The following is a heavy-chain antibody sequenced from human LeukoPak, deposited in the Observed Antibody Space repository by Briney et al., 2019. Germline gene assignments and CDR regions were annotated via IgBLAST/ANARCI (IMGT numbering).Heavy chain of an antibody. CDR1: GFTFSSYA. CDR2: ISGSGGST. D-gene: IGHD6-19*01. V-gene: IGHV3-23*01. J-gene: IGHJ6*02. CDR3: AKGAVAGNYYYYGMDV. Sequence: GGSLRLSCAASGFTFSSYAMIWVRQAPGKGLEWVSTISGSGGSTYYADPVKGRFTISRDNSKNTLYLQMNSLRAEDTAVYYCAKGAVAGNYYYYGMDVWGQGTTVTVSS.